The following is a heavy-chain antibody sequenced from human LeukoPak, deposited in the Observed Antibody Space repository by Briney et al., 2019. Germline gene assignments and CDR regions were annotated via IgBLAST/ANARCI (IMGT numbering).Heavy chain of an antibody. Sequence: MASETLSLTCTVSGGSITSYYWSWIRQPPGKGLEWMGYLFHSGTRRYNPSLRSRVTISADTTKNQIFLTLNSTTAADTAVYYCARRRGWKQQLVYFEYWGQGTLASVSS. V-gene: IGHV4-59*08. D-gene: IGHD1-1*01. CDR3: ARRRGWKQQLVYFEY. CDR1: GGSITSYY. CDR2: LFHSGTR. J-gene: IGHJ4*02.